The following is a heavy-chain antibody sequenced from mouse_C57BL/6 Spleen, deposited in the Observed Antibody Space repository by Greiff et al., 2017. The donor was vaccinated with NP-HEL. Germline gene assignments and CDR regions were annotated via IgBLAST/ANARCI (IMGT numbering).Heavy chain of an antibody. Sequence: DVKLVESGGDLVKPGGSLKLSCAASGFTFSSYGMSWVRQTPDKRLEWVATISSGGSYTYYPDSVKGRFTISRDNAKNTLYLQMSSLKSEDTAMYYCARHRGDYVYYIDYWGQGTTLTVSS. D-gene: IGHD2-4*01. CDR3: ARHRGDYVYYIDY. CDR1: GFTFSSYG. CDR2: ISSGGSYT. V-gene: IGHV5-6*02. J-gene: IGHJ2*01.